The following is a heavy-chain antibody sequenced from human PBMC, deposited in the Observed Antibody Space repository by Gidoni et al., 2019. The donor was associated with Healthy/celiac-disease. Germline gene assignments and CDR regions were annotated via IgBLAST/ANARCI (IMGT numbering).Heavy chain of an antibody. V-gene: IGHV4-39*01. CDR1: GGSISSSSYY. CDR2: IYYSGST. D-gene: IGHD4-17*01. J-gene: IGHJ6*03. CDR3: ARQGLRPYYYYMDV. Sequence: QLQLQESGPGLVKPSETLSLTCTVSGGSISSSSYYWGWIRQPPGKGLEWIGSIYYSGSTSYNPSLKSRVTISVDTSKNQFSLKLSSVTAADTAVYYCARQGLRPYYYYMDVWGKGTTVTVSS.